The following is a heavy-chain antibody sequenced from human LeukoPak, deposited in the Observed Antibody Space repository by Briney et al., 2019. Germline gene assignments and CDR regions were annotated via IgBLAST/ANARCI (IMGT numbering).Heavy chain of an antibody. V-gene: IGHV1-69*13. CDR2: IIPIFGTA. J-gene: IGHJ4*02. Sequence: SVKVSCKASGGTFSSYAISWVRQAPGQGLEWMGGIIPIFGTANYAQKFQGRVTITADESTSTAYMELSSLRSEDTAVYYCARDSHRIYSYGLFDYWGQGTLVTVSS. CDR3: ARDSHRIYSYGLFDY. D-gene: IGHD5-18*01. CDR1: GGTFSSYA.